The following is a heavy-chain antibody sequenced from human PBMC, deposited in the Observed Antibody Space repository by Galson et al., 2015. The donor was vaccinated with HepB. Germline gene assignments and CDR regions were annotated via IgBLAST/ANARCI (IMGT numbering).Heavy chain of an antibody. CDR1: GFTFSSYG. CDR2: ISYDGSNK. D-gene: IGHD2-2*01. Sequence: SLRLSCAASGFTFSSYGMYWVRQAPGKGLEWVAVISYDGSNKYYADSVKGRFTISRDNSKNTLYLQINSLRAEDTAVYYCARDALRYCSSTSCSPFDYWGQGTLVTVSS. CDR3: ARDALRYCSSTSCSPFDY. V-gene: IGHV3-30*03. J-gene: IGHJ4*02.